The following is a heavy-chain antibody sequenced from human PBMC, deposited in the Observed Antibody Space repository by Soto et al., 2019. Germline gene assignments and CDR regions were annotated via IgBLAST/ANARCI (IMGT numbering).Heavy chain of an antibody. J-gene: IGHJ5*02. D-gene: IGHD5-18*01. CDR1: GGTFSSYA. Sequence: ASVKVSCKASGGTFSSYAISWVRQAPGQGLEWMGGIIPIFGTANYAQKFQGRVTITADESTSTAYMELSSLRSEDTAVYYCAGGPHVDTAIEVGGWFDPWGQGTLVTVSS. CDR2: IIPIFGTA. CDR3: AGGPHVDTAIEVGGWFDP. V-gene: IGHV1-69*13.